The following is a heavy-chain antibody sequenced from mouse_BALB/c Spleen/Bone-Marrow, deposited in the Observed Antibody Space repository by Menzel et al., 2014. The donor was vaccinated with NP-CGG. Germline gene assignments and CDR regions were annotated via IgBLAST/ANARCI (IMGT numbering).Heavy chain of an antibody. J-gene: IGHJ3*01. CDR1: GFNIKDTY. CDR3: AGYDYYQAWFAY. CDR2: IDPANGNT. D-gene: IGHD2-4*01. V-gene: IGHV14-3*02. Sequence: EVQVVESGAELVKPGASVKLSCTASGFNIKDTYMHWVKQRPEQGLEWIGRIDPANGNTKYDPKFQGKATITADTSSNTAYLQLSSLTSEDTAVYYCAGYDYYQAWFAYWGQGTLVTVSA.